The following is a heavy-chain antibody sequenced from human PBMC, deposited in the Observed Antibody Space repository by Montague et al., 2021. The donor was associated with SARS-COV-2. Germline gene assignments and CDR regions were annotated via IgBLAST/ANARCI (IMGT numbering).Heavy chain of an antibody. CDR1: GGSVGSSHYY. D-gene: IGHD1-7*01. V-gene: IGHV4-39*01. CDR2: IYYSGST. Sequence: SETLSLTCTVSGGSVGSSHYYWAGIRQPPGKGLEWIGTIYYSGSTXYNPSPRSRVTIDVDASTNQFSLKLHSVTAADTAVYFCARGLYNWNYEHWFDTWGQGTLVTVSS. CDR3: ARGLYNWNYEHWFDT. J-gene: IGHJ5*02.